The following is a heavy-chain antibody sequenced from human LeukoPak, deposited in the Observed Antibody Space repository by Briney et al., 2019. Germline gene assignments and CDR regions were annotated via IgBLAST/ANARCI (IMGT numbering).Heavy chain of an antibody. CDR3: ATVMRNYYYYMDV. CDR2: ISSSGNYI. CDR1: GFTFSSFG. D-gene: IGHD2-21*01. V-gene: IGHV3-21*01. J-gene: IGHJ6*03. Sequence: PGGSLRLSCAASGFTFSSFGMNWVRQAPGKGLEWVSSISSSGNYIYYADSVKGRFTISRDNAKNSLFLQMSSLRAEDTAVYFCATVMRNYYYYMDVWGKGTTVIVSS.